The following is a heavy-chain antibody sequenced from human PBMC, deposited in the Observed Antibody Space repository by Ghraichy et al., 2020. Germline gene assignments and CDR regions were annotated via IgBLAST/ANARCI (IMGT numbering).Heavy chain of an antibody. V-gene: IGHV3-7*03. D-gene: IGHD3-10*01. J-gene: IGHJ4*02. CDR1: GFTFSSYW. CDR2: IKQDGSEK. CDR3: ARDPDYYGSGSYYFSSLPDY. Sequence: GGSLRLSCAASGFTFSSYWMSWVRQAPGKGLEWVANIKQDGSEKYYVDSVKGRFTICRDNAKNSLYLQMNSLRAEDTAVYYCARDPDYYGSGSYYFSSLPDYWGQGTLVTVSS.